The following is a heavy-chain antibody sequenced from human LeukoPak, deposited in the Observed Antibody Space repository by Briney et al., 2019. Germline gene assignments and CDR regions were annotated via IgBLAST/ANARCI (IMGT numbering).Heavy chain of an antibody. CDR1: GFTSSSYS. CDR3: ARVRRQWLTAFNWFDP. J-gene: IGHJ5*02. V-gene: IGHV3-48*01. D-gene: IGHD6-19*01. CDR2: ISSSSSTI. Sequence: GGSLRLSCAASGFTSSSYSMNWVRQAPGKGLEWVSYISSSSSTIYYADSVKGRLTISRDNAKNSLYPQMNSLRAEDTAVYYCARVRRQWLTAFNWFDPWGQGTLVTVSS.